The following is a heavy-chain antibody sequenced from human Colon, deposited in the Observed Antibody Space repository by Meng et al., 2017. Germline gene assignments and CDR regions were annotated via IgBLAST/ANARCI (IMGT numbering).Heavy chain of an antibody. CDR1: GYIFSNYG. J-gene: IGHJ5*02. Sequence: ASVKVFCKTSGYIFSNYGGTWVRQAPGQGLEWVGWLAPHTGNSNYARNFHGRISLATDTSTGTAYMELKSLSPDDTAVYYCARFRIAGSFDNWGQGTLVTVSS. CDR2: LAPHTGNS. CDR3: ARFRIAGSFDN. V-gene: IGHV1-18*01. D-gene: IGHD1-14*01.